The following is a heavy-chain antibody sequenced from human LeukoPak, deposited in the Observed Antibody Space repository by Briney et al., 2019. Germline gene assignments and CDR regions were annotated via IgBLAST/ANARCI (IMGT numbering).Heavy chain of an antibody. CDR3: AGGSIYCSGGSCYRYYFDY. J-gene: IGHJ4*02. CDR2: IIPILGTA. V-gene: IGHV1-69*05. CDR1: GGTFSSYA. D-gene: IGHD2-15*01. Sequence: GASVKVSCKASGGTFSSYAISWVRQAPGQGLEWMGGIIPILGTANYAQKFQGRVTITTDESTSTAYMELSSLRSEDTAVYYCAGGSIYCSGGSCYRYYFDYWGQGTLVTVSS.